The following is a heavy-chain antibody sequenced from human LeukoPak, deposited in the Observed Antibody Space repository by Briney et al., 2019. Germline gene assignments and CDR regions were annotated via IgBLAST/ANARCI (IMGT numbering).Heavy chain of an antibody. D-gene: IGHD3-10*01. J-gene: IGHJ4*02. CDR2: IHHSGST. CDR3: AREESYYGSVYFDY. Sequence: SETLSLTCTVSGYSISSGYYWDWIRQPPGEGLEWIGSIHHSGSTYYNPSLKSRVTISVDTSKNQFSLKLSSVTAADTAVYYCAREESYYGSVYFDYWGQGTLVTVSP. CDR1: GYSISSGYY. V-gene: IGHV4-38-2*02.